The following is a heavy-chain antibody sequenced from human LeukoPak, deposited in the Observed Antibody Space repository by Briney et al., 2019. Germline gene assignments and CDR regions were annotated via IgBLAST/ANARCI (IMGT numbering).Heavy chain of an antibody. D-gene: IGHD2-15*01. CDR2: IYTSGST. CDR1: GGSISSCY. CDR3: ARGHCSGGSCYSDYFDY. V-gene: IGHV4-4*07. J-gene: IGHJ4*02. Sequence: PSETLSLTCTVSGGSISSCYWSWIRQPAGKGLEWIGRIYTSGSTNYNPSLKSRVTMSVDTSKNQFSLKLSSVTAADTAVYYCARGHCSGGSCYSDYFDYWGQGTLVTVSS.